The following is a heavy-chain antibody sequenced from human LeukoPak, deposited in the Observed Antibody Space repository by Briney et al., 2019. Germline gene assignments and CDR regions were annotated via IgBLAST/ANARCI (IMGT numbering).Heavy chain of an antibody. V-gene: IGHV1-2*02. Sequence: ASVKVSCKASGGTFSSYAISWVRQAPGQGLEWMGWINPNNGGTKYAQKFQGRVTMTRDTSISTAYMELSRLRSDDTAVYYCARSSGWSLFDYWGQGTLVTVSS. D-gene: IGHD6-19*01. CDR3: ARSSGWSLFDY. CDR2: INPNNGGT. CDR1: GGTFSSYA. J-gene: IGHJ4*02.